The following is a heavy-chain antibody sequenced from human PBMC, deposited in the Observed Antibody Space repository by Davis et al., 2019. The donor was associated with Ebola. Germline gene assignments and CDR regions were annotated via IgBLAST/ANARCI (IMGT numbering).Heavy chain of an antibody. CDR1: GFSFNYYY. V-gene: IGHV3-23*01. D-gene: IGHD1-26*01. J-gene: IGHJ3*02. Sequence: GESLKISCEASGFSFNYYYIHWVRQAPGKGLEWVSTLGTSADAYYADSVKGRFTISRDNSKNTLYLQMNGLRVEDTAIYYCAKDTSNIWFDIWGQGTVVTVSS. CDR2: LGTSADA. CDR3: AKDTSNIWFDI.